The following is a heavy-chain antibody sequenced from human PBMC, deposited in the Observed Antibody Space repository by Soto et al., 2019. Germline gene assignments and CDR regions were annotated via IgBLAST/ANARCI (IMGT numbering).Heavy chain of an antibody. J-gene: IGHJ4*02. CDR1: GYSFTSLD. CDR2: MQPSTGRT. V-gene: IGHV1-8*01. Sequence: VQLVQSGAEVREPGASVKVSCKASGYSFTSLDINWVRQTAGQGLEWMGWMQPSTGRTGYAQKFQGRVTMTRDTSINTADMELTTLTSDDTAFYYCARGVSAGVDYWGQGTLVTVSS. D-gene: IGHD1-26*01. CDR3: ARGVSAGVDY.